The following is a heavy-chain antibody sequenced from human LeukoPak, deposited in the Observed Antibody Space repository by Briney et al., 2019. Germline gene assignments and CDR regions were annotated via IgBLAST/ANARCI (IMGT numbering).Heavy chain of an antibody. D-gene: IGHD3-9*01. V-gene: IGHV3-33*01. CDR1: GFTFSSYS. CDR2: IWYDGTNK. CDR3: ARDVVPGGRESSHVLRYFDWSIGNWFDP. Sequence: AGSLTLSCAATGFTFSSYSMHWVRQAPGKGLEWAAVIWYDGTNKYYADSVKGRFTISRDNSKNTLYLQMNSLRAEDTAVYYCARDVVPGGRESSHVLRYFDWSIGNWFDPWGQGTLVTVCS. J-gene: IGHJ5*02.